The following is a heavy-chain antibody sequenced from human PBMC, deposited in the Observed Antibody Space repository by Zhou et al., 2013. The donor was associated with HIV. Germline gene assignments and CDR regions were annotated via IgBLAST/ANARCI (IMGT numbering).Heavy chain of an antibody. CDR3: ARDHHRIQKWDLLGFDY. V-gene: IGHV4-34*01. J-gene: IGHJ4*02. CDR2: INHSGST. D-gene: IGHD1-26*01. Sequence: QVQLQQWGAGLLKPSETLSLTCAVYGGSFSGSYWSWIRQPPGKGLEWIGEINHSGSTNYNPSLKSRVTISVDTSKNQFSLKLTSVTAADTAVYFCARDHHRIQKWDLLGFDYWAREPWSPSPQ. CDR1: GGSFSGSY.